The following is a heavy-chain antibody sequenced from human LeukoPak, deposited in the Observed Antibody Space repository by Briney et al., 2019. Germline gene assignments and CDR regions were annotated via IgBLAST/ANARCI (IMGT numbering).Heavy chain of an antibody. CDR3: ARQAGSYYDILTGQYYYYYYMDV. CDR2: IYPGDSDT. V-gene: IGHV5-51*01. CDR1: GYSFTSYW. Sequence: GEPLKISCKGSGYSFTSYWIGWVRQMPGKGLEWMGIIYPGDSDTRYSPSFQGQVTISADKSISTAYLQWSSLKASDTAMYYCARQAGSYYDILTGQYYYYYYMDVWGKGTTVTVSS. D-gene: IGHD3-9*01. J-gene: IGHJ6*03.